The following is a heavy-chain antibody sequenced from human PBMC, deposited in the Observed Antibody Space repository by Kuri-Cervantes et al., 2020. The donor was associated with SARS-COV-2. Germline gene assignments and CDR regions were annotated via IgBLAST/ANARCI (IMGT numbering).Heavy chain of an antibody. Sequence: ESLKISCTVSGGSISSYYWSWIQQPPGKGLEWIGYIYYSGSTNYNPSLKSRVTISVDTSKNQFSLKLSSVTAADTAVYYCARRKLGGAFDIWAKGQWSPSPQ. V-gene: IGHV4-59*12. CDR2: IYYSGST. J-gene: IGHJ3*02. CDR3: ARRKLGGAFDI. D-gene: IGHD1-14*01. CDR1: GGSISSYY.